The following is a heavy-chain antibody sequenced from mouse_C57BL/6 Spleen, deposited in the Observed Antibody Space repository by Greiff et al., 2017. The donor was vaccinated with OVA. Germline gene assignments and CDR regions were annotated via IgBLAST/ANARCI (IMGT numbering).Heavy chain of an antibody. CDR1: GYTFTSYT. Sequence: VQLVESGAELARPGASVKMSCKASGYTFTSYTMHWVKQRPGQGLEWIGYINPSSGYTKYNQKFKDKATLTADKSSSTAYMQLSSLTSEDSAVYYCARAPGSTAYWYFDVWGTGTTVTVSS. CDR2: INPSSGYT. J-gene: IGHJ1*03. CDR3: ARAPGSTAYWYFDV. V-gene: IGHV1-4*01. D-gene: IGHD1-2*01.